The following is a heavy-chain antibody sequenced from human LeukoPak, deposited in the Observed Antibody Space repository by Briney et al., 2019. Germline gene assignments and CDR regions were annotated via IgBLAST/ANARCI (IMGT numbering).Heavy chain of an antibody. D-gene: IGHD2-8*01. CDR2: IRYDGSDK. Sequence: GGSLRLSCATSGFSFRSSAMHWVRQAPGKGLEWVAFIRYDGSDKYYADSVKGRFTISRDNSKNTLYLQMNSLRAEDTAVYYCAKEDCTNGVCQGGFDYWGQGTLVTVSS. V-gene: IGHV3-30*02. CDR3: AKEDCTNGVCQGGFDY. CDR1: GFSFRSSA. J-gene: IGHJ4*02.